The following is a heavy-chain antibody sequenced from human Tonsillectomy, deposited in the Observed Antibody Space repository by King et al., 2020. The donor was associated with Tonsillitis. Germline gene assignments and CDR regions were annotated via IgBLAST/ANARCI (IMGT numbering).Heavy chain of an antibody. V-gene: IGHV3-53*01. J-gene: IGHJ6*02. CDR2: IYSGCNT. Sequence: VQLVESGGGLIQPGGSLRLSCAASGFTVSSNYMSWVRQAPGMGLEWVSIIYSGCNTYYADSVKGRFTISRDNFKNTLYLQMNSLRAEDTAVYYCARDCSSTSCYAAYYYGMDVWGQGTTVTVSS. CDR1: GFTVSSNY. CDR3: ARDCSSTSCYAAYYYGMDV. D-gene: IGHD2-2*01.